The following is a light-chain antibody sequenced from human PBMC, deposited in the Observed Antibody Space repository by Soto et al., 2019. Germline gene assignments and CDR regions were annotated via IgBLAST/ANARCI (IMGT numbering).Light chain of an antibody. CDR3: SSYAGGNNLV. V-gene: IGLV2-8*01. J-gene: IGLJ3*02. CDR2: EVS. CDR1: SSDIGGYNY. Sequence: QSVLTQPPSTSGAPGQSVTISCTGTSSDIGGYNYVSWYQHHPGKAPRLMIYEVSKRPSGVPDRFSGSKSGNTASLTVSGLQAEDDAEYYCSSYAGGNNLVFGGGTKVTVL.